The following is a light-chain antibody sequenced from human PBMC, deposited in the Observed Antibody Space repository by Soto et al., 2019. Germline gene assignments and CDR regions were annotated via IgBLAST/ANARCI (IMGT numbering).Light chain of an antibody. CDR1: SSDVGAYNY. Sequence: QSVLTQPASVSGSPGQSITISCTGTSSDVGAYNYVSWYHQHPGKAPKLIIYNVSNRPSGVSNRFSGSKSANTASLTIFGLQAEDEADYYCSSFTDRTTVLFGGGTTLTVL. CDR2: NVS. J-gene: IGLJ2*01. CDR3: SSFTDRTTVL. V-gene: IGLV2-14*01.